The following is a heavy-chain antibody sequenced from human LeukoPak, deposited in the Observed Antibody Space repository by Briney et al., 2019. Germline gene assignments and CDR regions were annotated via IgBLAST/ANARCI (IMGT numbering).Heavy chain of an antibody. CDR3: ARGMYYYWYFDL. J-gene: IGHJ2*01. CDR2: IYYSGST. CDR1: GGSISSYY. Sequence: SETLSLTCTVSGGSISSYYWSWIRQPPGKGLEWIGYIYYSGSTNYNPSLKSRVTISVDTSKNQFSLKLSSVTAADTAVYYCARGMYYYWYFDLWGRGTLVTVSS. D-gene: IGHD3-10*01. V-gene: IGHV4-59*08.